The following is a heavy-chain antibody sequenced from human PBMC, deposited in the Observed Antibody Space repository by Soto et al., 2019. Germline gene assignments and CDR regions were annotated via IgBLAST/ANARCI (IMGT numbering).Heavy chain of an antibody. J-gene: IGHJ5*02. D-gene: IGHD6-6*01. V-gene: IGHV4-59*01. Sequence: PSETLSLTCTVSGGSISSYYWSWIRQPPGKGLEWXGXIXXXGXTXXXPXXXXRVTISVDTSKNQFSLKLRSVTAADTAVYYCARDSDSSSFNWFDPWGQGTLVTVSS. CDR3: ARDSDSSSFNWFDP. CDR1: GGSISSYY. CDR2: IXXXGXT.